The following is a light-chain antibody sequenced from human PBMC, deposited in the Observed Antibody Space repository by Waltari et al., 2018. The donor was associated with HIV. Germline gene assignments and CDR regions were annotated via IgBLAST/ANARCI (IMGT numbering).Light chain of an antibody. CDR1: SSNIGNNA. J-gene: IGLJ2*01. CDR2: SNN. CDR3: ETLDDNLNGPV. V-gene: IGLV1-44*01. Sequence: QSVLTQPPSASGTPGQRVTISCSGSSSNIGNNAVSWYQQFPGTAPKLLIYSNNQRPSGVPGRFSGSKSGTSASLAISGLQSEEEANYYGETLDDNLNGPVFGGGTKLTVL.